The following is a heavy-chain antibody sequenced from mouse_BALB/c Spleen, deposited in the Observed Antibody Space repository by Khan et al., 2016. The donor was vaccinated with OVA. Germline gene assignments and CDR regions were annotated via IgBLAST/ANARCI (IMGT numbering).Heavy chain of an antibody. CDR1: GYTFTSYW. J-gene: IGHJ4*01. CDR3: TGANNDGSGVEAMDY. D-gene: IGHD1-1*01. CDR2: IAPGSGST. Sequence: DLVMPGAAVTLSCKASGYTFTSYWIHWIKQRPGQGLEWIGRIAPGSGSTSYNDMFKGKATLTVEASSSSAYLQLSSLSSEASAVYFRTGANNDGSGVEAMDYWGQGTSVTVSA. V-gene: IGHV1S41*01.